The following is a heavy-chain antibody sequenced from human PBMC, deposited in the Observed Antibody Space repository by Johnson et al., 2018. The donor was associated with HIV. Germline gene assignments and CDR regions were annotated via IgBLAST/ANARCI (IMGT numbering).Heavy chain of an antibody. V-gene: IGHV3-23*04. D-gene: IGHD3-22*01. CDR3: ARGSTYYYDSSGSDDFDI. Sequence: VQLVESGGGVVQRGGSLRLSCAASGFTFSIYAMTWVRQAPGKGLEWVSGISGSGGSTYYADSVKGRITISRDNSKNTLYLQMNSLRAEDTAVYYCARGSTYYYDSSGSDDFDIWGQGTMVTVSS. CDR2: ISGSGGST. J-gene: IGHJ3*02. CDR1: GFTFSIYA.